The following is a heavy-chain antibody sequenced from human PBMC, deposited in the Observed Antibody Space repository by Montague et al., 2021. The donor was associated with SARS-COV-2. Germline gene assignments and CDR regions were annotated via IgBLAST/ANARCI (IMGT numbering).Heavy chain of an antibody. V-gene: IGHV3-53*04. CDR3: ARVPRDDYYIDY. CDR1: GFTVTRNY. J-gene: IGHJ4*02. D-gene: IGHD3-10*01. CDR2: ISTDDAT. Sequence: SLRLSCAASGFTVTRNYMIWVRQAPGKGLEWVSVISTDDATYYTDSVKGRFTISRHRPKNTLLLQMNSLRPEDTAVYYCARVPRDDYYIDYWGQGTLVTVSS.